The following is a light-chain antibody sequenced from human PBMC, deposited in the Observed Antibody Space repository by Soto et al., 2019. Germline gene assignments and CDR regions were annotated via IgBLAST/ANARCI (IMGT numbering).Light chain of an antibody. CDR1: SSDVGGYNY. CDR2: DVS. J-gene: IGLJ1*01. Sequence: QSVLTQPASVSGSPGQSITISCTGTSSDVGGYNYVSWYQQHPGKAPKLMNYDVSNRPSGVSNRFSGSKSSNTASMTISRLQAEDEADYYCSSYTSSSTPFVFGTGTKVTVL. V-gene: IGLV2-14*01. CDR3: SSYTSSSTPFV.